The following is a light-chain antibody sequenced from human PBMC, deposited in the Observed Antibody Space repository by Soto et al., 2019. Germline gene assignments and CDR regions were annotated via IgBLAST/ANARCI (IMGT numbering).Light chain of an antibody. Sequence: QSALTQPRSVSGSPGQSVTISCTGTSSDVGGYNYVSWYQQHPGKAPKLMIYDVSKRPSGVPDRFSGSKSGNTASLTISGLQAEDEADYYCCSDAGSYTSLVFGGGTKVTVL. CDR2: DVS. J-gene: IGLJ2*01. CDR1: SSDVGGYNY. V-gene: IGLV2-11*01. CDR3: CSDAGSYTSLV.